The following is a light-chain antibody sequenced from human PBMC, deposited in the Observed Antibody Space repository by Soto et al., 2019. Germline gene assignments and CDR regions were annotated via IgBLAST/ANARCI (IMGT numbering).Light chain of an antibody. Sequence: QSLLTHPPPGSAAPGPQVTIPCSETSSNIGNNYVSWYQQLPGTAPKLLIYDNNKRPSGIPDRFSGSKSGTSATLGVTGLQTGDEADYYCGTWDSSLSALVFGTGTKVTVL. J-gene: IGLJ1*01. V-gene: IGLV1-51*01. CDR3: GTWDSSLSALV. CDR2: DNN. CDR1: SSNIGNNY.